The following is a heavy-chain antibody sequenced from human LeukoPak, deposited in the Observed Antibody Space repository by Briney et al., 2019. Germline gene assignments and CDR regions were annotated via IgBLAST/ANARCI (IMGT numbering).Heavy chain of an antibody. D-gene: IGHD5-18*01. CDR2: IRYDGTNK. J-gene: IGHJ4*02. CDR1: GFTFSSYG. Sequence: GGSLRLSCAASGFTFSSYGMHWVRQAPGKGLEWVAFIRYDGTNKYYADSVKGRFTISRDNPKNTMYLQMNSLRAEDTAVYFCATGGDTAMVRLDYWGQGTLVTVSS. CDR3: ATGGDTAMVRLDY. V-gene: IGHV3-30*02.